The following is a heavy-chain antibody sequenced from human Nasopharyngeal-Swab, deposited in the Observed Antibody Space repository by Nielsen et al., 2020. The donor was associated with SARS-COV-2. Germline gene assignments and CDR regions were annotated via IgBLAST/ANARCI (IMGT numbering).Heavy chain of an antibody. V-gene: IGHV3-9*01. D-gene: IGHD6-19*01. J-gene: IGHJ4*02. CDR3: AKDLAVAGTGY. Sequence: GGSLRLSCAASGFTFDDYAMHWVRQAPGKGLEWVSGISWNSGSIGYADSVKGRFTISRDNAKISLYLQMNSLRAEDTALYYCAKDLAVAGTGYWGQGTLVTVSS. CDR2: ISWNSGSI. CDR1: GFTFDDYA.